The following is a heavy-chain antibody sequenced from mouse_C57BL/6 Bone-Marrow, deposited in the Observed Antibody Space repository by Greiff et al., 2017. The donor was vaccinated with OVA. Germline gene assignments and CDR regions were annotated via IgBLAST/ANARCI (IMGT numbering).Heavy chain of an antibody. CDR1: GYTFTSYW. J-gene: IGHJ2*01. CDR3: ARFATTVWGFDY. Sequence: VQLQQPGAELVKPGASVKMSCKASGYTFTSYWITWVKQRPGQGLEWIGDIYPGSGSTNYNEKFKSKATLTVDTSSSTAYMQLSSLTSEDSAVYYWARFATTVWGFDYWGQGTTLTVSS. D-gene: IGHD1-1*01. CDR2: IYPGSGST. V-gene: IGHV1-55*01.